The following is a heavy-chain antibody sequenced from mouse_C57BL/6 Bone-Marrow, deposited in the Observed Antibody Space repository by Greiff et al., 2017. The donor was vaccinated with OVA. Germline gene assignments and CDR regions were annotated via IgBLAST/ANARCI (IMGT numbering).Heavy chain of an antibody. J-gene: IGHJ1*03. Sequence: EVHLVESGGDLVKPGGSLKLSCAASGFTFSSYGMSWVRQTPDKRLEWVATISSGGSYTYYPDSVKGRFTISRDNAKNTLYLQMSSLKSEDTAMYYCARPVYGSYWYFDVWGTGTTVTVSS. V-gene: IGHV5-6*01. CDR3: ARPVYGSYWYFDV. CDR2: ISSGGSYT. D-gene: IGHD1-1*01. CDR1: GFTFSSYG.